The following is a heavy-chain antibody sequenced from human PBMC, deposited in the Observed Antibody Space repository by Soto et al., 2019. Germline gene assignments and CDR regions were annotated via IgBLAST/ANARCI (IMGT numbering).Heavy chain of an antibody. CDR1: GFTFSRFW. V-gene: IGHV3-7*01. CDR2: IKEDGSEK. D-gene: IGHD4-17*01. CDR3: VRRLTTTVTAMGY. J-gene: IGHJ4*02. Sequence: GGSLRLSCAASGFTFSRFWMSWVRQAPGKGLEWVANIKEDGSEKYYVDSVKGRFTISRDNSRNTVYLQVNSLRVEDTAVYYCVRRLTTTVTAMGYWGQGTPVTVSS.